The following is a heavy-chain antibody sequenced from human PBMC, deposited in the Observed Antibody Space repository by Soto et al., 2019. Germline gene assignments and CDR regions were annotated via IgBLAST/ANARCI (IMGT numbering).Heavy chain of an antibody. J-gene: IGHJ4*02. CDR2: INPSGGST. CDR3: ARVNPSTYYYDSSGYYDY. Sequence: QVQLVQSGAEVKKPGASVKVSCKASGYTFTSYYMHWVRQAPGQGLEWMGIINPSGGSTSYAQKFQSRVTMTRDTSTITVYMELSSLRSEDTAVYYCARVNPSTYYYDSSGYYDYWGQGTLVTVSS. V-gene: IGHV1-46*01. D-gene: IGHD3-22*01. CDR1: GYTFTSYY.